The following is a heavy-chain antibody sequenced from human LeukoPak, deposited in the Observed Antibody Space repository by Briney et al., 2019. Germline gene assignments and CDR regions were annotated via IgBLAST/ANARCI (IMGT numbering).Heavy chain of an antibody. CDR1: GGSISSGGYS. CDR2: IYYSGST. V-gene: IGHV4-61*08. Sequence: KPSETLSLTCAVSGGSISSGGYSWSWIRQPPGKGLEWIGYIYYSGSTNYNPSLKSRVTISVDTSKNQFSLKLSSVTAADTAVYYCARRDTTVLDDAFDIWGQGTMVTVSS. J-gene: IGHJ3*02. D-gene: IGHD4-17*01. CDR3: ARRDTTVLDDAFDI.